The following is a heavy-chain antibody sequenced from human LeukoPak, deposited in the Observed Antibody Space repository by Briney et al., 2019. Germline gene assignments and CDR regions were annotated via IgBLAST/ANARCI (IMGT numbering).Heavy chain of an antibody. V-gene: IGHV4-59*01. CDR3: ARAIYSRAWYASDI. D-gene: IGHD6-19*01. CDR1: GGSISSSY. Sequence: SETLSLTCSVSGGSISSSYWSWIRQAPGKGPEWIGYIFYTGSNDYSPSLKSRVTISVDTSKNQFSLRVNSATAADTAVYYCARAIYSRAWYASDIWGQGTVVTVSA. J-gene: IGHJ3*02. CDR2: IFYTGSN.